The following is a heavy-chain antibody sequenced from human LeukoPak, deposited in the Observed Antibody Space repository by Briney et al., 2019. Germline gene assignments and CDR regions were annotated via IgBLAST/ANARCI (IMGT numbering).Heavy chain of an antibody. J-gene: IGHJ4*02. CDR3: ARDLKSASGGQFDY. CDR2: INPNSGGT. D-gene: IGHD6-19*01. Sequence: GASVKVSCKASGYTFTGYYMHWVRQAPGQGLEWMGWINPNSGGTNYAQKFQGRVTMTRDTSISTAYMELSRLRSDDTAVYYCARDLKSASGGQFDYWGQGTLVTVSS. V-gene: IGHV1-2*02. CDR1: GYTFTGYY.